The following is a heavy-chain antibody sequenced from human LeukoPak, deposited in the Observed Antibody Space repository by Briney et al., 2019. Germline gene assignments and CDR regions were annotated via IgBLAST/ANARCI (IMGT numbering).Heavy chain of an antibody. CDR3: ARDRVVGWLQFGINFGAFDI. CDR1: GGSISSYY. J-gene: IGHJ3*02. CDR2: FYSSGNT. D-gene: IGHD5-24*01. V-gene: IGHV4-4*07. Sequence: PSQTLSLTCTVSGGSISSYYWSWIRQPAGKGLEWIGRFYSSGNTNYNPSLKSRVTMSVDTSNNQFSLKLSSVTAADTAVYFCARDRVVGWLQFGINFGAFDIWGQGTMVTVSS.